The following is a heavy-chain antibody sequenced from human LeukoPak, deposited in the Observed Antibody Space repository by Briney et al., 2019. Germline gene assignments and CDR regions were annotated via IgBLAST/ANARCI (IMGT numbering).Heavy chain of an antibody. Sequence: PSETLSLTCTVSGGSISSGGYYWSWIRQPPGKGLEWIGYIYHSGSTYYNPSLKSRVTISVDRSKNQFSLKLSSVTAADTAVYYCARDGDIAARPPVSYFDYWGQGTLVTVSS. J-gene: IGHJ4*02. V-gene: IGHV4-30-2*01. CDR3: ARDGDIAARPPVSYFDY. D-gene: IGHD6-6*01. CDR1: GGSISSGGYY. CDR2: IYHSGST.